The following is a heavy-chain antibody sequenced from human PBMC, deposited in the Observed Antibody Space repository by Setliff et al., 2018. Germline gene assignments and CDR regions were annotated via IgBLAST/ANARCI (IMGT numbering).Heavy chain of an antibody. CDR1: GYTFTGYY. CDR2: INPNSGGT. V-gene: IGHV1-2*06. D-gene: IGHD3-22*01. Sequence: ASVKVSCKASGYTFTGYYMHWVRQAPGQGLEWMGRINPNSGGTNYAQKFQGRVTMTRDTSISTAYMELSRLRSDDTAVYYCARDYYYYDSSGYYYANWYFDLWVPETLLVTVSS. CDR3: ARDYYYYDSSGYYYANWYFDL. J-gene: IGHJ2*01.